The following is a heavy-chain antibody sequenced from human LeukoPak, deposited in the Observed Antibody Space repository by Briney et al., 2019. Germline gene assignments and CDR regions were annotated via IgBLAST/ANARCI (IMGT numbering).Heavy chain of an antibody. V-gene: IGHV3-30*04. CDR1: GFTFSSYA. J-gene: IGHJ6*03. CDR2: ISYDGSNK. Sequence: PGRSLRLSRAASGFTFSSYAMHWVRQAPGKGLEWVAVISYDGSNKYYADSVKGRFTISRDNSKNTLYLQMNSLRAEDTAVYYCARDHTPYYYYYMDVWGKGTTVTVSS. CDR3: ARDHTPYYYYYMDV.